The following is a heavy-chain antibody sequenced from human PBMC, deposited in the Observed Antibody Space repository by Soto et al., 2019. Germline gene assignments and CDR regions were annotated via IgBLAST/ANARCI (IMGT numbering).Heavy chain of an antibody. CDR1: GYTFTSYG. J-gene: IGHJ4*02. D-gene: IGHD6-19*01. CDR3: ARLYSSGWYGSDY. V-gene: IGHV1-18*01. CDR2: ISAGNGNT. Sequence: GASVKVSCKASGYTFTSYGISWVRQAPGQGLEGMGWISAGNGNTKYSQKFQGRVTITRDTSASTAYMELSSLRSEDTAVYYCARLYSSGWYGSDYWGQGTLVTVSS.